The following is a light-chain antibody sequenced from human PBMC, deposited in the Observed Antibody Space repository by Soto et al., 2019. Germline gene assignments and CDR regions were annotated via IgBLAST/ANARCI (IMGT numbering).Light chain of an antibody. CDR3: QQCNSYPWT. V-gene: IGKV1-13*02. CDR1: QGIRSS. Sequence: AIQLTQSPSSLSASVGDRVTITCRASQGIRSSLAWFQQKAGNPPKVLIYEASVLETGVSSRFSGSGSGTDFTLSISSLQPEDFATYYCQQCNSYPWTFGQGTTVEVK. J-gene: IGKJ1*01. CDR2: EAS.